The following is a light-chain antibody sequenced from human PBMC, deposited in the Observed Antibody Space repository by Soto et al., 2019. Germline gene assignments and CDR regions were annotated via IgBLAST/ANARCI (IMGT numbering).Light chain of an antibody. CDR2: EVA. CDR1: SSDIGCYNY. CDR3: SSYPNTGPLYV. J-gene: IGLJ1*01. V-gene: IGLV2-14*01. Sequence: QSALTQPASVSGSPGQSITISCTGTSSDIGCYNYVSWYQQHPGNAPRLIIFEVAKRPSGVSSRFSGSKSGNTASLTISGLQAEDEADYHCSSYPNTGPLYVFGTGTKLTVL.